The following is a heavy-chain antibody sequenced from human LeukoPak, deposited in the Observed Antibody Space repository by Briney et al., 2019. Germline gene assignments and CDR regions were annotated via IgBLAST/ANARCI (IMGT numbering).Heavy chain of an antibody. V-gene: IGHV3-53*05. CDR3: AKEGGSSSWYWVY. CDR2: LFSDGTT. CDR1: GFTVSSNY. J-gene: IGHJ4*02. D-gene: IGHD6-13*01. Sequence: GGSLRLSCAASGFTVSSNYMSWVRQAPGKGLEWVSMLFSDGTTSYADSVKGRFTISRDNSKNTLYLQMNSLRAEDTAVYYCAKEGGSSSWYWVYWGQGTLVTVSS.